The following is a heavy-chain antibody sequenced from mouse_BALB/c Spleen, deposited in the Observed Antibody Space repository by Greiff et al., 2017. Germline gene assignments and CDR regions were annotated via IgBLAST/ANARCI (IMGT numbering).Heavy chain of an antibody. Sequence: QVQLKESGAELVRPGTSVNISCKASGYTFTNYWLGWVKQRPGHGLEWIGDIYPGGGYTNYNEKFKGKATLTADTSSSTAYMQLSSLTSEDSAVYFCARLVLLRYAMDYWGQGTSVTVSS. CDR1: GYTFTNYW. CDR3: ARLVLLRYAMDY. D-gene: IGHD2-12*01. V-gene: IGHV1-63*02. J-gene: IGHJ4*01. CDR2: IYPGGGYT.